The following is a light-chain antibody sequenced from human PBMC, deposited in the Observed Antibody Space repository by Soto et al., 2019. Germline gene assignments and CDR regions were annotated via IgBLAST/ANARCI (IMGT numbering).Light chain of an antibody. Sequence: DIVMTQSPDSLAASLGEWATINCKSSQSVLYSSNNKNYLAWYQQKPGQPPKLLIYWASTRESGVPDRFSGSGSGTDFTLTISSLQAEDVAVYYCQQYYATPLTFGGGTKVEIK. CDR1: QSVLYSSNNKNY. J-gene: IGKJ4*01. V-gene: IGKV4-1*01. CDR2: WAS. CDR3: QQYYATPLT.